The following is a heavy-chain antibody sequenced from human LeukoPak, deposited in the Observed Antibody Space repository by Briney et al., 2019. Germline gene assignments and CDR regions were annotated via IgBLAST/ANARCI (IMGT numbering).Heavy chain of an antibody. D-gene: IGHD3-16*02. Sequence: SETLSLTCAVYGGSFSGYYWSWIRQPPGKGLEWIGEINHSGSTNYNPSLKSRVTISVDTSKNQFSLKLSSVTAADTAVYYRARVWGSYRGDWFDPWGQGTLVTVSS. CDR1: GGSFSGYY. CDR3: ARVWGSYRGDWFDP. J-gene: IGHJ5*02. V-gene: IGHV4-34*01. CDR2: INHSGST.